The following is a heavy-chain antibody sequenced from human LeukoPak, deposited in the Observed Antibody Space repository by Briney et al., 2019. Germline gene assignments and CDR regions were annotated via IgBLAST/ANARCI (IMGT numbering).Heavy chain of an antibody. CDR1: GCTFSSYT. CDR2: IIPILGRA. V-gene: IGHV1-69*02. J-gene: IGHJ6*02. CDR3: ARSGSWYSSYGMDV. Sequence: ASVKVSCKASGCTFSSYTISWVRQAPGQGLEWMGRIIPILGRANYAQKFQGRVTITADKSTSTAYMELSRLRSEDTAVYYCARSGSWYSSYGMDVWGQGTKVTVSS. D-gene: IGHD6-13*01.